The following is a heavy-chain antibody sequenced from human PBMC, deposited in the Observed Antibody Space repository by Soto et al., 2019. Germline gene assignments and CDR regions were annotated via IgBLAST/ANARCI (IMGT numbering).Heavy chain of an antibody. Sequence: VSVKVSCKASGYTFTSYGISWVRQAPGQGLEWMGWISAYNGNTNYAQKLQGRVTMTTDTSTSTAYMELRSLRSDDTAVYYCARVSSSWSWDWFDPWGQGTLVTVSS. D-gene: IGHD6-13*01. CDR1: GYTFTSYG. CDR2: ISAYNGNT. V-gene: IGHV1-18*01. J-gene: IGHJ5*02. CDR3: ARVSSSWSWDWFDP.